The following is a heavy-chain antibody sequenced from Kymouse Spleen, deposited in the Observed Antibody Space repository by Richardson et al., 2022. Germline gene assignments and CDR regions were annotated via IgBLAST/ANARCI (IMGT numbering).Heavy chain of an antibody. CDR2: IYYSGST. D-gene: IGHD3-10*01. Sequence: QLQLQESGPGLVKPSETLSLTCTVSGGSISSSSYYWGWIRQPPGKGLEWIGSIYYSGSTYYNPSLKSRVTISVDTSKNQFSLKLSSVTAADTAVYYCARGTMVRGVQLTLDYWGQGTLVTVSS. CDR1: GGSISSSSYY. J-gene: IGHJ4*02. CDR3: ARGTMVRGVQLTLDY. V-gene: IGHV4-39*01.